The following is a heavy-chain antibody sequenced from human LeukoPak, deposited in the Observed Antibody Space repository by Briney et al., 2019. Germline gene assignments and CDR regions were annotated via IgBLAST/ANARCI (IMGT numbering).Heavy chain of an antibody. CDR1: GFTISDYY. V-gene: IGHV3-11*01. J-gene: IGHJ4*02. D-gene: IGHD6-19*01. CDR2: ISSSGTSI. Sequence: PGGSLRLSCAASGFTISDYYMSWIRQAPGKGLEWVSYISSSGTSIYHSDSVKGRFTISRDNAKNTLYLQMNSLRDEDTAVYYCVRGGYSSGWYTSPDYWGQGNLVTVSS. CDR3: VRGGYSSGWYTSPDY.